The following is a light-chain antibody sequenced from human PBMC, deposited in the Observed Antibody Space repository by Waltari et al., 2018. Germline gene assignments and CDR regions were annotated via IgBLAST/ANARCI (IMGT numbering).Light chain of an antibody. Sequence: DIQMTQSPSSVSASVGDTVTFTCRASQDINNWLAWFQQKPGKTPKLLISAASSLRSGVPSRFSGSGFGTDFTLTISNLQPEDFAIYYCQKADSFPPYTFGQGTKVEIQ. CDR3: QKADSFPPYT. CDR1: QDINNW. CDR2: AAS. V-gene: IGKV1-12*01. J-gene: IGKJ2*01.